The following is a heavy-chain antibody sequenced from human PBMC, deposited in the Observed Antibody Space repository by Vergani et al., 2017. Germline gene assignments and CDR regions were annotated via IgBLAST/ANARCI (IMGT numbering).Heavy chain of an antibody. V-gene: IGHV3-30*02. CDR3: AKHFRSLGMVY. J-gene: IGHJ4*02. D-gene: IGHD3-16*01. Sequence: QVQLVESGGGVVQRGGSLRLSCATSGFTLRNYDMQRIRPGTGKGVECVAFIQFDGSNQYYADAVKGRFNLSRDFSKNTLYLQMNSLRTDDKAAYYCAKHFRSLGMVYWGQGTKVIVSS. CDR1: GFTLRNYD. CDR2: IQFDGSNQ.